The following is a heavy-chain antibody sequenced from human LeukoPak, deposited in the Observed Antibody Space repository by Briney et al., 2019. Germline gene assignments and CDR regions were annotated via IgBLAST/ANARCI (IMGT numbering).Heavy chain of an antibody. CDR1: GFTFSSYS. CDR2: ISSSSSTR. CDR3: ARGDILTGYYSNYGMDV. J-gene: IGHJ6*02. V-gene: IGHV3-48*04. D-gene: IGHD3-9*01. Sequence: GGSLRLSCAASGFTFSSYSMNWVRQAPGKGLEWVSYISSSSSTRYYADSVKGRSTISRDNAKNSLYLQMNSLRAEDTAVYYCARGDILTGYYSNYGMDVWGQGTTVTVSS.